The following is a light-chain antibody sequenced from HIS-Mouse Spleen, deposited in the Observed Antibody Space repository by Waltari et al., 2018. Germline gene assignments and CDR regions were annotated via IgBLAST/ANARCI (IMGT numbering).Light chain of an antibody. Sequence: QSVLTQPPSASGTPGPRVTISCSGSSSNIGLNTVHWYQTLPGTAPKPLIYSNNPRPSGVPARFSGSKSGTSASLAISGLQSEDEADYYCAAWDDSLNGWVFGGGTKLTVL. CDR3: AAWDDSLNGWV. CDR1: SSNIGLNT. J-gene: IGLJ3*02. V-gene: IGLV1-44*01. CDR2: SNN.